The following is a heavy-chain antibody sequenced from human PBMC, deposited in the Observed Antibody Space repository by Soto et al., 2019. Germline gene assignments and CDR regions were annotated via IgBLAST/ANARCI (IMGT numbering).Heavy chain of an antibody. J-gene: IGHJ4*02. V-gene: IGHV1-69*02. CDR1: GGTFSSYT. Sequence: QVQLVQSGAEVKKPGSSVKVSCKASGGTFSSYTISWVRQAPGQGLEWMGRIIPILGIANYAQKFQGRVTMTADKSRSSAYGELSSLRSEDRGVYSCARVRYYYSSGYTTACWVQGRLVTVSS. CDR3: ARVRYYYSSGYTTAC. CDR2: IIPILGIA. D-gene: IGHD3-22*01.